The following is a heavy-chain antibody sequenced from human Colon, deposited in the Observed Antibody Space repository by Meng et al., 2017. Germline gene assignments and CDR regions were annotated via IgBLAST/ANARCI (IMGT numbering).Heavy chain of an antibody. CDR1: GGSVSSASYY. CDR2: IHYSGSR. D-gene: IGHD3-10*01. CDR3: ARFYGSGTFEVHDY. J-gene: IGHJ4*02. V-gene: IGHV4-61*01. Sequence: QVHLQESGPGLVRPSETLSLPCNVSGGSVSSASYYWSWIRQPPGKGLEWIGLIHYSGSRNYNPSLKSRVTMSVDTSKNQVSLRLTSVTAADTAVYYCARFYGSGTFEVHDYWGQGTLVTASS.